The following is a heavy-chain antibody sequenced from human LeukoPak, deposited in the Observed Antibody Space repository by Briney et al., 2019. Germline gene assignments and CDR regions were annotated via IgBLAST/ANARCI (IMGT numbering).Heavy chain of an antibody. J-gene: IGHJ5*02. V-gene: IGHV4-34*01. CDR2: INHSGST. CDR1: GGSFSGYY. CDR3: ARGAIKPTFDYGSGSRAATRWFDP. Sequence: SETLSLTCAVYGGSFSGYYWSWIRQPPGKGLEWIGEINHSGSTNYNPSLKSRVTISVDTSKNQFSLKLSSVTAADTAVYYCARGAIKPTFDYGSGSRAATRWFDPWGQGTLVTVSS. D-gene: IGHD3-10*01.